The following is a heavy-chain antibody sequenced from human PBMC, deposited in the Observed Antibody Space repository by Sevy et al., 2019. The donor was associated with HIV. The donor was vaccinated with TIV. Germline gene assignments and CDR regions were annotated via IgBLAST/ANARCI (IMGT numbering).Heavy chain of an antibody. CDR2: IRSKAYGGTT. V-gene: IGHV3-49*03. D-gene: IGHD3-10*01. J-gene: IGHJ5*02. CDR1: GFTFGDYA. Sequence: GGFLRLSCTASGFTFGDYAMSWFRQAPGKGLEWVGFIRSKAYGGTTEYAASVKGRFTISRDDSKSIAYLQMNSLKTEDTAVYYCTRDPYYYGSGSYGWFDPWGQGTLVTVSS. CDR3: TRDPYYYGSGSYGWFDP.